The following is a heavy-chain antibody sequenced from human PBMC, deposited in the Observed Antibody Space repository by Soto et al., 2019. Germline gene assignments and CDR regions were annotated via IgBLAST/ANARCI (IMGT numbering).Heavy chain of an antibody. CDR3: ARDSITMVRGVIIYYYGMDV. CDR2: ISSSSSYI. CDR1: GCTFSSYS. J-gene: IGHJ6*02. Sequence: GGPLRLSCAASGCTFSSYSMNWVRQTTGKGLEWVSSISSSSSYIYYADSVKGRFTISRDNAKNSLYLQMNSLRAEDTAVYYCARDSITMVRGVIIYYYGMDVWGQGTTVTVSS. D-gene: IGHD3-10*01. V-gene: IGHV3-21*01.